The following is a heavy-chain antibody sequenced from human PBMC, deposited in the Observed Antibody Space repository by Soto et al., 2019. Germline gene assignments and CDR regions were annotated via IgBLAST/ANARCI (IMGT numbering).Heavy chain of an antibody. CDR2: IWYDGSNK. J-gene: IGHJ6*02. CDR3: ARDPRDYYYYGMDV. CDR1: GFSFSSYG. Sequence: GGSLRLSCAAWGFSFSSYGMHWVRQAPGKGLEWVAVIWYDGSNKYYADSVKGRFTISRDNSKNTLYLQMNSLRAEDTAVYYCARDPRDYYYYGMDVWGQGTTVTVSS. V-gene: IGHV3-33*01.